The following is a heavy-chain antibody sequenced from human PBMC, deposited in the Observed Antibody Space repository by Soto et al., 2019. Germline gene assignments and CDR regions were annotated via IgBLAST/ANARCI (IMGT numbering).Heavy chain of an antibody. Sequence: QVQLVQSGAEVKKPGASVKVSCKASGYTFTSYDINWVRQATGQGLEWMGWMNPNSGNTGYAQKFQGKVTMTRNTYISTDYRELRSLRSEDTAVYYCARGNMAYCSGGRCYWFYPWGQGTLVTVSS. CDR1: GYTFTSYD. J-gene: IGHJ5*02. CDR2: MNPNSGNT. CDR3: ARGNMAYCSGGRCYWFYP. V-gene: IGHV1-8*01. D-gene: IGHD2-15*01.